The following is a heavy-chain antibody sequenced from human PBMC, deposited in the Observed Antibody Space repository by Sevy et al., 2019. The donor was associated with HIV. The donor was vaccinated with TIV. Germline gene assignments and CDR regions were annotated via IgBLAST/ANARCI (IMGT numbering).Heavy chain of an antibody. CDR2: ISSSSSYI. Sequence: GGSLRLSCAASGFTFSSYSMNWVRQAPGKGLEWVSSISSSSSYIYYADSVKSRCTISRDNAKNSLYLQMNSLRAEDTAVYYCARVSWGSRGFDYWGQGTLVTVSS. CDR1: GFTFSSYS. D-gene: IGHD1-26*01. J-gene: IGHJ4*02. CDR3: ARVSWGSRGFDY. V-gene: IGHV3-21*01.